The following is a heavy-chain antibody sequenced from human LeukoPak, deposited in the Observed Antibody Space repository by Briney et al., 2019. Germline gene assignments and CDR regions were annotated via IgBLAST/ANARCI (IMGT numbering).Heavy chain of an antibody. CDR1: GFTVSSNY. Sequence: GGSLGLSCAASGFTVSSNYMTWVRQAPGKGLEWVSIIYNDFSTYYADSVKGRFTISRDNSKNTLYLQMNSLRAEDTAVYYCASLSYGSLFVYWGQGTLVTVSS. V-gene: IGHV3-66*01. J-gene: IGHJ4*02. D-gene: IGHD5-18*01. CDR2: IYNDFST. CDR3: ASLSYGSLFVY.